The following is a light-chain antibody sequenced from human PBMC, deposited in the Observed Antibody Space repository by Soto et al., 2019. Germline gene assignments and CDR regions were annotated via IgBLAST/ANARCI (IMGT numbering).Light chain of an antibody. Sequence: DIQMTQSPSSLSATVGDEVTITCRASQTIMTYLNWYQLKPGKPPRLLIYAASSLQSGVPSRFSGSGSGTDFTLTISSLQPEDFAPYYCQQYYSFPWTFGQGTKVDIK. CDR3: QQYYSFPWT. V-gene: IGKV1-39*01. CDR1: QTIMTY. J-gene: IGKJ1*01. CDR2: AAS.